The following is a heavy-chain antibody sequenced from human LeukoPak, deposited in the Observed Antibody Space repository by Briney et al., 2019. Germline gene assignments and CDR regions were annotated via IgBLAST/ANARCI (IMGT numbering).Heavy chain of an antibody. D-gene: IGHD7-27*01. J-gene: IGHJ4*02. Sequence: ASVKVSCKTSGYSFILYGISWVRQAPGQGLEWMGWINPNSGGTNYAQKFQGRVTMTRDTSISTAYMELSRLRSDDTAVYYCARDLGRGSFDYWGQGTLVTVSS. V-gene: IGHV1-2*02. CDR1: GYSFILYG. CDR2: INPNSGGT. CDR3: ARDLGRGSFDY.